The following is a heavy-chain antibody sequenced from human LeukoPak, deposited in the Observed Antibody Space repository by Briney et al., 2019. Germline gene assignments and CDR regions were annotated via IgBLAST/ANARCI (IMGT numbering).Heavy chain of an antibody. J-gene: IGHJ4*02. CDR2: ISSSGSTI. Sequence: GGSLRLSCAASGFTFSSYEMNWVRQAPGKGLEWVSYISSSGSTIYYADPVKGRFTISRDNAKNSLYLQMNSLRAEDTAVYYCASSRMTTDDGIDYWGQGTLVTVSS. CDR3: ASSRMTTDDGIDY. V-gene: IGHV3-48*03. D-gene: IGHD4-17*01. CDR1: GFTFSSYE.